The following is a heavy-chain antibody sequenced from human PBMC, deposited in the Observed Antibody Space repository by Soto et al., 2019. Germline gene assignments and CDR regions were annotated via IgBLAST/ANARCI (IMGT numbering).Heavy chain of an antibody. Sequence: EVQLVESGGGLVQPGGSLRLSCAASGFTFSSYSMNWVRQAPGKGLEWVSYISSGSSTIYYADSVKGRFTISRDNANNSLYLQMNSLRAEDTAVYYCARRGGISFDYWGQGTLVTVSS. CDR1: GFTFSSYS. CDR3: ARRGGISFDY. J-gene: IGHJ4*02. CDR2: ISSGSSTI. V-gene: IGHV3-48*01.